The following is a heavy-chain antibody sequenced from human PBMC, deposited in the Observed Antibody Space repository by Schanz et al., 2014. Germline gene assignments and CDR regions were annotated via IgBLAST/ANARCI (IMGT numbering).Heavy chain of an antibody. J-gene: IGHJ6*02. CDR1: GFNFSNYD. CDR2: IYYNGTNK. Sequence: QVQLVESGGGVVQPGRSLRLSCAASGFNFSNYDIHWVRQAPGKGLEWVALIYYNGTNKYYADSVKGRFPISRDNSQNTLYLQMNTRRTEDTAVYNCAKELNRRGGQTNFYYYYGMDVWGQGTTVTVSS. D-gene: IGHD5-12*01. V-gene: IGHV3-30*18. CDR3: AKELNRRGGQTNFYYYYGMDV.